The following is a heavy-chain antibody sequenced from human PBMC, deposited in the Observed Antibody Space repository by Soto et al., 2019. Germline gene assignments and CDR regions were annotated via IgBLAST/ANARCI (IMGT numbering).Heavy chain of an antibody. CDR3: ARRKERSGPHYFDY. D-gene: IGHD6-25*01. Sequence: PGGSLRLSCAASGFTFSSYGMHWVRQAPGKGLEWVAVISYDGSNKYYADSVKGRFTISRDNSKNTLYLQMNSLRPDDTAVYYYARRKERSGPHYFDYWGQGSQVTVSS. J-gene: IGHJ4*02. V-gene: IGHV3-30*03. CDR1: GFTFSSYG. CDR2: ISYDGSNK.